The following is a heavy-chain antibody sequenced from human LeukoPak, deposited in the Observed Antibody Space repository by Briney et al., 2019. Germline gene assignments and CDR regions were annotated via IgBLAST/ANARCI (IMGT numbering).Heavy chain of an antibody. Sequence: SETLSLTCTVSGGSINSYYWSWIRQPPGQGLEWIGYFYYSGSTNYNPSLNSRVTISVDTSKDQFSLKLRSVTAADTAVYYCAKSKSYNDPYAFDMWGQGTMVTVSS. CDR3: AKSKSYNDPYAFDM. V-gene: IGHV4-59*08. J-gene: IGHJ3*02. CDR2: FYYSGST. D-gene: IGHD5-24*01. CDR1: GGSINSYY.